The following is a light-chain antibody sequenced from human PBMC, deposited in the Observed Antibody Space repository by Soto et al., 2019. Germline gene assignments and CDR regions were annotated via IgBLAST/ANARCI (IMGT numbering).Light chain of an antibody. CDR2: KAS. Sequence: DIQMTQSPSTLSASVGDRVTITCRASQSISSWLAWYQQKPGKAPKLLIYKASSLESGVPSRFSGSGSGTEFTLAICSLQPDDFATYYCQHYNSYPITFGQGTRLEIK. J-gene: IGKJ5*01. V-gene: IGKV1-5*03. CDR3: QHYNSYPIT. CDR1: QSISSW.